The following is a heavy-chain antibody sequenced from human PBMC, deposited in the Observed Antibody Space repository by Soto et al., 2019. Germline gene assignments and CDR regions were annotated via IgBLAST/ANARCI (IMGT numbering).Heavy chain of an antibody. CDR2: INPNSGGT. Sequence: QVQLVQSGAEVKKPGASVKVSCKASGYTFTGYYMHWVRQAPGQGLEWMGWINPNSGGTNYAQKFQGRVTMTRDTSISTAYMELSRLRSDDTAVYYCARDGGNLPPHWYFDLWGRGTLVTVSS. CDR3: ARDGGNLPPHWYFDL. CDR1: GYTFTGYY. V-gene: IGHV1-2*02. D-gene: IGHD3-16*01. J-gene: IGHJ2*01.